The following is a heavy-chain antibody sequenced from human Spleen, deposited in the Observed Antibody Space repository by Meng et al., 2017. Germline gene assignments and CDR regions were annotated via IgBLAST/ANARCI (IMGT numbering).Heavy chain of an antibody. J-gene: IGHJ4*02. CDR1: GFTFSSYW. D-gene: IGHD3-10*01. V-gene: IGHV3-74*01. CDR3: ARGGGYRGSGSYGRPFSFDY. CDR2: INSDGSST. Sequence: GGSLRLSCAASGFTFSSYWMHWVRQAPGKGLVWVSRINSDGSSTSYADSVKGRFTISRDNVKNSLSLRMNSLRAEDTAVYYCARGGGYRGSGSYGRPFSFDYWGQGTLVTVSS.